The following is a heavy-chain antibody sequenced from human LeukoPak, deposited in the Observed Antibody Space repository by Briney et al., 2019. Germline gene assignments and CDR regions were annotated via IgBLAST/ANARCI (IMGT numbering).Heavy chain of an antibody. Sequence: PGGSLRLSCAASGFTFSSYSMNWVRQAPGKGLEWVSSISSSSSYIYYADSVKGRFTISRDNAKNSLYLQMNSLRAEDTAVYYCARDGEQYSSSWYAREYGMDVWGQGTTVTVSS. CDR1: GFTFSSYS. J-gene: IGHJ6*02. CDR2: ISSSSSYI. V-gene: IGHV3-21*01. CDR3: ARDGEQYSSSWYAREYGMDV. D-gene: IGHD6-13*01.